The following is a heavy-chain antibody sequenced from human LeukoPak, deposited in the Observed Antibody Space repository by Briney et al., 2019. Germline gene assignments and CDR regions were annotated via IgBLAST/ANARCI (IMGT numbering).Heavy chain of an antibody. CDR3: ARASSDDTAMATPFAY. Sequence: SVKVSCKASGGTFSKYGINWVPQDPGQGLEWMGGITPIFGTAKYLQKFQGRVTITADESTSTAYMELSRLRFEDTAIYYRARASSDDTAMATPFAYWGQGTPVTVSS. D-gene: IGHD5-18*01. V-gene: IGHV1-69*01. CDR1: GGTFSKYG. J-gene: IGHJ4*02. CDR2: ITPIFGTA.